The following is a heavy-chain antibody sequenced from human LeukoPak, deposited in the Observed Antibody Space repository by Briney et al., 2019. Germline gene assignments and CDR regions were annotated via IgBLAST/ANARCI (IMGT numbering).Heavy chain of an antibody. CDR2: ISSSSYI. V-gene: IGHV3-69-1*01. Sequence: PGGSLRLSCAASGFTVSSNYMSWVRQAPGKGLEWVSSISSSSYIYYADSVKGRFTISRDNAKNSLYLQMNSLRAEDTAVYYCARDRATTVTPSYWGQGTLVTVSS. CDR3: ARDRATTVTPSY. J-gene: IGHJ4*02. CDR1: GFTVSSNY. D-gene: IGHD4-17*01.